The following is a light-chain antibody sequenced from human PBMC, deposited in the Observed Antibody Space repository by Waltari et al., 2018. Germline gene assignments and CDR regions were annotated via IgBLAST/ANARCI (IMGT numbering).Light chain of an antibody. CDR3: QSYDSLTGWV. J-gene: IGLJ3*02. CDR2: RST. V-gene: IGLV1-40*01. Sequence: QSVLTQPPSLSGAPGQRVTIPCTGSRSNIGATYDVNWYQQFPGKAPKLLISRSTNRPSGVPDRFSGSKSGTSASLAITGLQAEDGADYYCQSYDSLTGWVFGGGTRLTVL. CDR1: RSNIGATYD.